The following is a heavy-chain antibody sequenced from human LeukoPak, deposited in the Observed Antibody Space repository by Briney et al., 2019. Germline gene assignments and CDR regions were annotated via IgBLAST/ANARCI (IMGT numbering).Heavy chain of an antibody. J-gene: IGHJ4*02. CDR3: ARRGILEMATTLDY. V-gene: IGHV4-61*01. D-gene: IGHD5-24*01. CDR2: IYYSGST. Sequence: SETLSLTCTVPGGSVSSGSYYWSWIRQPPGKGLEWIGYIYYSGSTNYNPSLKSRVTISVDTSKNQFSLKLSSVTAADTAVYYCARRGILEMATTLDYWGQGTLVTVSS. CDR1: GGSVSSGSYY.